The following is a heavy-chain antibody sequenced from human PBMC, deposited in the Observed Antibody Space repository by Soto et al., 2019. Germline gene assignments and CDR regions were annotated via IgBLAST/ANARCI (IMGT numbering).Heavy chain of an antibody. CDR2: INHSVSS. J-gene: IGHJ2*01. Sequence: PSETLSLTCAVHGGSFSGFYWTWIRQPPGKVLEWIGEINHSVSSNYNPPLKSRVTMSLDTSRNQFSLSLNSVTAADTAVYYCARMAGPWYFDLWGRGTLVTVSS. CDR1: GGSFSGFY. CDR3: ARMAGPWYFDL. V-gene: IGHV4-34*01.